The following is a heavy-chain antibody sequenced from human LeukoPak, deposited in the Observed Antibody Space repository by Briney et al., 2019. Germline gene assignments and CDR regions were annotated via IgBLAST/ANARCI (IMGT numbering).Heavy chain of an antibody. CDR3: ARVVGYYGSGSYYTYYYCYMDV. V-gene: IGHV4-4*07. D-gene: IGHD3-10*01. CDR1: GDSISSYY. J-gene: IGHJ6*03. CDR2: IYTSGST. Sequence: SETLSLTCTVSGDSISSYYWSWLRQPAGKGLEWLGRIYTSGSTNYNPSLKSRVTISVDSCKNQFSLKLSSVTAADTAVYYCARVVGYYGSGSYYTYYYCYMDVWGKGTTVTISS.